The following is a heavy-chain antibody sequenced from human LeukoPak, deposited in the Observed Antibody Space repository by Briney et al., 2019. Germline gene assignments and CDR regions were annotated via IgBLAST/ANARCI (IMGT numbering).Heavy chain of an antibody. V-gene: IGHV4-39*07. J-gene: IGHJ4*02. CDR3: AREGTMIVVVQMGDRYFDY. CDR1: GGSISSSSYY. D-gene: IGHD3-22*01. Sequence: SETLSLTCTVSGGSISSSSYYWGWIRQPPGKGLEWIGSIYYSGSTYYNPSLKSRVTISVDTSKNQFSLKLSSVTAADTAVYYCAREGTMIVVVQMGDRYFDYWGQGTLVTVSS. CDR2: IYYSGST.